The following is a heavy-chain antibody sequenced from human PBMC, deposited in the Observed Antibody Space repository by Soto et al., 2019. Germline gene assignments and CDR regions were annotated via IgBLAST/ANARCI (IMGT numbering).Heavy chain of an antibody. Sequence: EVQLLESGGGLVQPGGSLRLSCAASGFTFSTYAMTWVRQAPGKGLEWVSRMSTGGNTYYADSVKGRFTISRDNSKNTLYLQMTGLRAEDTALYYCALWNYGLDYGGQGTLVTVSS. V-gene: IGHV3-23*01. J-gene: IGHJ4*02. D-gene: IGHD1-7*01. CDR1: GFTFSTYA. CDR2: MSTGGNT. CDR3: ALWNYGLDY.